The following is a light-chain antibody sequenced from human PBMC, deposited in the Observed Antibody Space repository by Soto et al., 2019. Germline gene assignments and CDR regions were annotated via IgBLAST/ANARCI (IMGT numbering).Light chain of an antibody. CDR1: SNDIGGHNH. CDR3: CSYAGIITWV. J-gene: IGLJ3*02. V-gene: IGLV2-23*02. Sequence: QSVLTQPASVSGSPGQSITISCTGTSNDIGGHNHVSWYQQHPSNSPKLIIYEVTERPSGVSNRFSASKSGTTASLTISGLQAEDEADYYCCSYAGIITWVCGGGTKLTVL. CDR2: EVT.